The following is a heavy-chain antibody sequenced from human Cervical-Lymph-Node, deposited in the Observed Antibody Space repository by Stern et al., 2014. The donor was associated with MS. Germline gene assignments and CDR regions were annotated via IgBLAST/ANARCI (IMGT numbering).Heavy chain of an antibody. CDR3: ARRAKDYGSGQSFDS. D-gene: IGHD3-10*01. CDR1: GYSFTNYW. Sequence: VQLVQSGAEVKKPGESLKISCKGSGYSFTNYWIAWVRQGPGKGLEWMGIIYPGDSDTRYSPSFQGQVTISADKSLNTAYLQWSSLQASDTAMFYCARRAKDYGSGQSFDSWGQGTLVTVSS. J-gene: IGHJ4*02. V-gene: IGHV5-51*01. CDR2: IYPGDSDT.